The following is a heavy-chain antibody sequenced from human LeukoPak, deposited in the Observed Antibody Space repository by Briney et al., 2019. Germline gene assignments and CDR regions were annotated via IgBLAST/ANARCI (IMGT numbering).Heavy chain of an antibody. Sequence: SVKVSCKASGFTFTSSAMQWVRQARGQRLEWIGWIVVGSGNTNYAQKFQERVTITRDMSTSTAYMELSSLRSEDTAVYYCAAPSPYGVFGAFDIWGQGIMVTVSS. CDR3: AAPSPYGVFGAFDI. CDR2: IVVGSGNT. D-gene: IGHD4-17*01. J-gene: IGHJ3*02. V-gene: IGHV1-58*02. CDR1: GFTFTSSA.